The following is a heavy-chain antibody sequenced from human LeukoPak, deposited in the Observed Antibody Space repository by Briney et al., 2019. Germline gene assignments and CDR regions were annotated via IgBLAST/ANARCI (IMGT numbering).Heavy chain of an antibody. D-gene: IGHD2-2*01. CDR2: IYYSGST. V-gene: IGHV4-39*01. CDR1: GFTVSSNY. J-gene: IGHJ4*02. CDR3: ARHGCSSTSCYDRFFDY. Sequence: PGGSLRLSCAASGFTVSSNYMSWVRQPPGKGLEWIGSIYYSGSTYYNPSLKSRVTISVDTSKNQFSLKLSSVTAADTAVYYCARHGCSSTSCYDRFFDYWGQGTLVTVSS.